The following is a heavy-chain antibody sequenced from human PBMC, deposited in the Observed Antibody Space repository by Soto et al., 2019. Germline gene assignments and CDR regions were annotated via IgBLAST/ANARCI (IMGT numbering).Heavy chain of an antibody. CDR2: IIPILGIA. V-gene: IGHV1-69*02. CDR1: GGTFSSYT. Sequence: SVKVSCKASGGTFSSYTISWVRQAPGQGLEWMGRIIPILGIANYAQKFQGRVTITADESTSTAYMELSSLRSEDTAVYYCASLYCSGGSCYGYYYGMDVWGQGTTVTVS. CDR3: ASLYCSGGSCYGYYYGMDV. D-gene: IGHD2-15*01. J-gene: IGHJ6*02.